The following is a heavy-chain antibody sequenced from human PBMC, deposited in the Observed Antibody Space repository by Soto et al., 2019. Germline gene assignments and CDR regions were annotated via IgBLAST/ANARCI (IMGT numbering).Heavy chain of an antibody. CDR3: AKGGYREGADFAY. CDR2: ISGSGGST. Sequence: EVQLLEPGGGLVQPGGSLRLSCAASGFTFSSYAMSWVCQAPGKGLEWVSAISGSGGSTYYVDSVKGRVTISKDNSKDTLYRQMNSLRAEDTAVYYCAKGGYREGADFAYWCHGTLVTVSS. J-gene: IGHJ4*01. V-gene: IGHV3-23*01. CDR1: GFTFSSYA. D-gene: IGHD5-18*01.